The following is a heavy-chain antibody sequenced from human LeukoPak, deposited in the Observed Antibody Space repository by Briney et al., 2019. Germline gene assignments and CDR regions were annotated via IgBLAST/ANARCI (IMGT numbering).Heavy chain of an antibody. D-gene: IGHD3-22*01. CDR2: IYPGDSDT. J-gene: IGHJ4*02. Sequence: GESLKISCKGSGYSFTSYWIGWVRQMPGKGLEWMGIIYPGDSDTRYSPSFQGQVTISADKSISTAYLQWSSLKASDTAMYYCARGLSNYYDSSVYFDYCGQGTLVTVSS. CDR1: GYSFTSYW. CDR3: ARGLSNYYDSSVYFDY. V-gene: IGHV5-51*01.